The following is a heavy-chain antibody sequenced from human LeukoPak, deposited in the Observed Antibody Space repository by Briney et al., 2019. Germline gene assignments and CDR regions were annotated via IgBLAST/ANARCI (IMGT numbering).Heavy chain of an antibody. CDR1: RDTFTSYD. Sequence: ASLKDSSKPPRDTFTSYDINSGRHATGQGLERTGWMKPNSGNTGYAQKFQGIVTMTRNTSISTAYMELSRLRSEDTAVYYCARVTPDFWSGYRNYWGQGTLVTVSS. CDR3: ARVTPDFWSGYRNY. V-gene: IGHV1-8*01. D-gene: IGHD3-3*01. CDR2: MKPNSGNT. J-gene: IGHJ4*02.